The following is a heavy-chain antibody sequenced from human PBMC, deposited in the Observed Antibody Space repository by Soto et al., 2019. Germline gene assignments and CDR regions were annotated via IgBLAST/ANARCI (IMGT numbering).Heavy chain of an antibody. CDR3: ARDAHYYDSSGYPDY. D-gene: IGHD3-22*01. V-gene: IGHV3-33*08. CDR2: IWYDGSNK. CDR1: GFTFSSYG. Sequence: GGSLRFSCAASGFTFSSYGMHWVRQAPGKGLEWVAVIWYDGSNKYYADSVKGRFTISRDNSKNTLYLQMNSLRAEDTAVYYCARDAHYYDSSGYPDYWGQGTLVTVSS. J-gene: IGHJ4*02.